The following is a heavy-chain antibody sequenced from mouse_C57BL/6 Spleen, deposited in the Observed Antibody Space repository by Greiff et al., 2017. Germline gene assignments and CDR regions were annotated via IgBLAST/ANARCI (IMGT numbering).Heavy chain of an antibody. CDR1: GYTFTSYT. Sequence: VQVVEPGAELAIPGASVKMYCKASGYTFTSYTMHWVKQRPGPGLEWIGYINPSSGYTKYNQKFKDKATLTADKSSSTAYMQLSSLTSEDSAVYYCARSRGYDYDDQAWFAYWGQRALVTVSA. J-gene: IGHJ3*01. CDR3: ARSRGYDYDDQAWFAY. CDR2: INPSSGYT. D-gene: IGHD2-4*01. V-gene: IGHV1-4*01.